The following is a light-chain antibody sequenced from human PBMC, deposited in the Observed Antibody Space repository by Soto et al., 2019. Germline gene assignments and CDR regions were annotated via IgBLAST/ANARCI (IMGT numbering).Light chain of an antibody. CDR3: SSFAVSNSFV. CDR2: EVN. CDR1: TNDVGAYNY. V-gene: IGLV2-8*01. J-gene: IGLJ1*01. Sequence: QSALTQPPSASGSPGQSVTISCTGTTNDVGAYNYVSWYQQHPGKAPKLVIYEVNKRPSGVPDRFSGSKSGNTASLTVSGLQAEDEADDYCSSFAVSNSFVFGIGTKLTVL.